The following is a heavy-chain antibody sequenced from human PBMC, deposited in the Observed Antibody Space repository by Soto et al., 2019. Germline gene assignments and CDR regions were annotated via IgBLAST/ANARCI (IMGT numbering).Heavy chain of an antibody. J-gene: IGHJ4*02. D-gene: IGHD2-15*01. CDR3: ARDSGYCCGGSCYSGNEFYFDY. CDR2: INPSGGST. V-gene: IGHV1-46*03. Sequence: GASVKVSCKASGYTFTSYYMHWVRQAPGQGLEWMGIINPSGGSTSYAQKFQGRVTMTRDTSTSTVYMELSSLRSEDTAVYYCARDSGYCCGGSCYSGNEFYFDYWGQGTLVTVSS. CDR1: GYTFTSYY.